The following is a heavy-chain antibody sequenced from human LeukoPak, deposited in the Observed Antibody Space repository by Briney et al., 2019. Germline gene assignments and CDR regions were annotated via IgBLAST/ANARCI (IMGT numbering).Heavy chain of an antibody. Sequence: ASVKVSCKASGYTFTSYDINWVRQATGQGLEWMGWMNPNSGNTGYAQKYQGRVTMTRNISISTAYMELSRLRSEDTAVYYCAREYGSGSHYYYYMDVWGKGTTVTVSS. V-gene: IGHV1-8*01. CDR1: GYTFTSYD. CDR3: AREYGSGSHYYYYMDV. D-gene: IGHD3-10*01. J-gene: IGHJ6*03. CDR2: MNPNSGNT.